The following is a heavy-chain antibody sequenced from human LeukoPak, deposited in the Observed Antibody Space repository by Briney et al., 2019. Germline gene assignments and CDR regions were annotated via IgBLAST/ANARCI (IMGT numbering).Heavy chain of an antibody. D-gene: IGHD4-17*01. CDR2: IYHSGST. CDR3: ARDHGDYLDY. V-gene: IGHV4-30-2*01. Sequence: PSQTLSLTCAVSGGSISSGGYSWSWIRQPPGKGLEWIVYIYHSGSTYYNPSLKSRVTISVDRSKNQFSLKLSSVTAADTAVYYCARDHGDYLDYWGQGTLVTVSS. J-gene: IGHJ4*02. CDR1: GGSISSGGYS.